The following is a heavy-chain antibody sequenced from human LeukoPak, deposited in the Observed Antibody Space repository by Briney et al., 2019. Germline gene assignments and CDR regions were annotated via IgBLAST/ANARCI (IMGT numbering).Heavy chain of an antibody. J-gene: IGHJ4*02. CDR1: GFTFSSYW. CDR3: ARGRSGWYVEEY. V-gene: IGHV3-7*04. D-gene: IGHD6-19*01. CDR2: IKQDGSEK. Sequence: GGSLRLSCAASGFTFSSYWMSWVRQAPGKGLEWVANIKQDGSEKNYVDSVKGRFTISRDNAKNSLYLEMNSLRAEDTAVYYCARGRSGWYVEEYWGQGTLVTVSS.